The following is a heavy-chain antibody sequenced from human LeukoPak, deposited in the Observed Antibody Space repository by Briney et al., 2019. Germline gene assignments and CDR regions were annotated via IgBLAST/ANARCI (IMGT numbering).Heavy chain of an antibody. Sequence: PGGSLRLSCAASGFTFSSYGMHWVRQAPGKGLEWVAFIRYDGSNKYYADSVKGRFTISRDNSKNTLYLQMNSLRAEDTAVYYCAKRQYYGSGSYYNVILSYYYYYMDVWGKGATVTISS. CDR2: IRYDGSNK. D-gene: IGHD3-10*01. CDR1: GFTFSSYG. J-gene: IGHJ6*03. V-gene: IGHV3-30*02. CDR3: AKRQYYGSGSYYNVILSYYYYYMDV.